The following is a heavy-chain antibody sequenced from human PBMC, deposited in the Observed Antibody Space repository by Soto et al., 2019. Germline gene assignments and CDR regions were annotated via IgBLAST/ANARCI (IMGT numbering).Heavy chain of an antibody. Sequence: SETLSLTCTVSGGSISSYYWSWIRQPPGKGLEWIGYICYSGSTNYNPSLKSRVTISVDTSKNQFSLKLSSVTAADTAVYYCARDYGTGSCYEYWGQGTLDTVSS. D-gene: IGHD3-10*01. CDR2: ICYSGST. CDR1: GGSISSYY. V-gene: IGHV4-59*01. J-gene: IGHJ4*02. CDR3: ARDYGTGSCYEY.